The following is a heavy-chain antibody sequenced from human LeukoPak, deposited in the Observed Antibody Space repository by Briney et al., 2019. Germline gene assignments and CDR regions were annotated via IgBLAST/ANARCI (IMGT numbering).Heavy chain of an antibody. J-gene: IGHJ4*02. Sequence: ASVTVSCKASGYTFTGYYMHWVRQAPGQVLEWMGWISAYDGNTNYAQKLQGRVTMTTDTSTSTAYMELRSLRSDDTAVYYCARRVVVAANDYWGQGTLVTVSS. V-gene: IGHV1-18*04. D-gene: IGHD2-15*01. CDR2: ISAYDGNT. CDR1: GYTFTGYY. CDR3: ARRVVVAANDY.